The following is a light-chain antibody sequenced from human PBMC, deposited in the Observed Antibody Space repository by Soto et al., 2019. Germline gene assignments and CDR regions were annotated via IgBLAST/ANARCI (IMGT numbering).Light chain of an antibody. CDR2: DVS. CDR3: SSCATSSTLHV. CDR1: SSDVGGYNY. V-gene: IGLV2-14*03. Sequence: QSVLTQPASVSGSPGQSITISCTGASSDVGGYNYVSWYQQHPGKAPKLIIYDVSNRPSGVSDRLSGSKSGNTASLTISGLQTDDEADDFCSSCATSSTLHVFGTGTKVTVL. J-gene: IGLJ1*01.